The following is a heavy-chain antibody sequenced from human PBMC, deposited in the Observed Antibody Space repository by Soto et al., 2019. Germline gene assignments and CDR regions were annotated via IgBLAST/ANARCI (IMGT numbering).Heavy chain of an antibody. CDR1: GFTFSSFD. Sequence: GGSLRLSCATSGFTFSSFDMDWVRQAPGKGLEWVSSIHRASTYIYYADSVRGRFTISRDNAKSSLYLQMNSLTVEDTAAYYCARRAVTTYHFFDYWGRGALVTVSS. CDR3: ARRAVTTYHFFDY. J-gene: IGHJ4*02. D-gene: IGHD4-17*01. V-gene: IGHV3-21*06. CDR2: IHRASTYI.